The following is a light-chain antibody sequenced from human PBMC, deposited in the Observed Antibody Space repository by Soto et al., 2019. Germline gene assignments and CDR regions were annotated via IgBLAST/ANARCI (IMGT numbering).Light chain of an antibody. Sequence: DIQMTQSPSTLSASVGDRVTITCRASQSISSWLAWYQQKPGKAPKLLIYKASSLEGGVPSRFSGSGSGTDFTLTISSLQPDDFAPYYCQQYHSYSLTFGGGTKVDIK. CDR2: KAS. CDR1: QSISSW. V-gene: IGKV1-5*03. J-gene: IGKJ4*01. CDR3: QQYHSYSLT.